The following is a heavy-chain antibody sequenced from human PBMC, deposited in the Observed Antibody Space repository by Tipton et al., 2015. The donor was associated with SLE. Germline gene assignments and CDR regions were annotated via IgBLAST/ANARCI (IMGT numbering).Heavy chain of an antibody. CDR2: INWNGGST. Sequence: SLRLSCAASGFTFDDYGMSWVRQAPGKGLEWVSGINWNGGSTGYADSVKGRFTISRDNAKNSLYLQMNRLSAEDTAVYYCARDLVGWFRESSTSDPWGQGALVTVSS. J-gene: IGHJ5*02. V-gene: IGHV3-20*04. D-gene: IGHD3-10*01. CDR3: ARDLVGWFRESSTSDP. CDR1: GFTFDDYG.